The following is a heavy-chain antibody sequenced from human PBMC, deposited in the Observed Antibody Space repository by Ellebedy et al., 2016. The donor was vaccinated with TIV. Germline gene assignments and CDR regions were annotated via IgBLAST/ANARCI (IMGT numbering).Heavy chain of an antibody. J-gene: IGHJ4*02. D-gene: IGHD2-15*01. CDR1: GDSIRSSSFY. Sequence: SETLSLTCTVSGDSIRSSSFYWGWLRQPPGEGREWIGNIYYSGSTYYNPSLKSRVTISVDTSNNQFSLKLRSVAAADTAVYYCARGAFVSGVYYPPGEWGQGTLVAVSS. V-gene: IGHV4-39*07. CDR2: IYYSGST. CDR3: ARGAFVSGVYYPPGE.